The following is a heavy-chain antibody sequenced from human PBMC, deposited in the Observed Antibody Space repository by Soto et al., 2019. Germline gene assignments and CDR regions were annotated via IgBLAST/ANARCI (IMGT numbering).Heavy chain of an antibody. J-gene: IGHJ4*02. D-gene: IGHD6-19*01. CDR1: GFIVSSKY. CDR3: ARDLGWGGWGICEY. Sequence: EVQLVESGRGLVQPGGSLRLSCVASGFIVSSKYMNWVRQAPGKGLEWVSVIYNSGNTYYADSVKGRFTISRHNSDNTLYLEMNSLRAEDTAVYYCARDLGWGGWGICEYWGQGILVTVSS. CDR2: IYNSGNT. V-gene: IGHV3-53*04.